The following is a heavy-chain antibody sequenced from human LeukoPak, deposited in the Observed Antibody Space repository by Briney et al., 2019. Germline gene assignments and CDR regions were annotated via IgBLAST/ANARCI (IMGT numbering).Heavy chain of an antibody. V-gene: IGHV3-53*01. CDR2: IYSGGST. D-gene: IGHD2-15*01. CDR3: ARAGLYCSGGSCYHFDY. J-gene: IGHJ4*02. CDR1: GFRFGSDW. Sequence: GGSLRLSCAASGFRFGSDWMSWVRQAPGKGLEWVSVIYSGGSTYYADSVKGRFTISRDNSKNTLYLQMNNLRAEDTAVYYCARAGLYCSGGSCYHFDYWGQGTLVTVSS.